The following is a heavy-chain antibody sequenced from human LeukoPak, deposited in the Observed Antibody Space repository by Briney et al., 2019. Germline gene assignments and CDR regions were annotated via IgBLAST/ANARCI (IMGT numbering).Heavy chain of an antibody. Sequence: GASVKVSCKASGYTFTSYVISWVRQAPGQGLEWMGWINAYNGNTNYAKNLQGRVTMTTDTSSSTAYMELRSLRSDDTAVYYCARDRVSYSDSSGYYRWGQGTLVTVSS. CDR3: ARDRVSYSDSSGYYR. V-gene: IGHV1-18*01. CDR2: INAYNGNT. D-gene: IGHD3-22*01. J-gene: IGHJ4*02. CDR1: GYTFTSYV.